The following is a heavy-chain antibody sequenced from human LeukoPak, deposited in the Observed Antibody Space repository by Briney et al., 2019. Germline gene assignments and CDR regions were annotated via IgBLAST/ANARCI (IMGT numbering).Heavy chain of an antibody. J-gene: IGHJ4*02. CDR2: IYSGGST. Sequence: PSETLSLTCTVSGGSISSYYWSWIRQPAGKGLEWIGRIYSGGSTNYNPSLKSRVSMSVDTSKNQFSLKVTSVTAADTAVYYCARDLLYYWDSSGHYWAHEYWGQGTLVTVSS. V-gene: IGHV4-4*07. D-gene: IGHD3-22*01. CDR3: ARDLLYYWDSSGHYWAHEY. CDR1: GGSISSYY.